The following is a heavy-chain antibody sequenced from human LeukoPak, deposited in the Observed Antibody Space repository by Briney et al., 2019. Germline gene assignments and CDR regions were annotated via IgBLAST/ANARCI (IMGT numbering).Heavy chain of an antibody. V-gene: IGHV4-39*07. J-gene: IGHJ5*02. Sequence: SETLSLTCTVSGGSISSSSYYWGWISQPPGKALAWLGSIYYSRRTYYNPSLKSRVTISVDTSKNQFSLKLSSVTAADTAVYYCARTAYCGGDCYTRDNWFDPWGQGTLVTVSS. CDR1: GGSISSSSYY. D-gene: IGHD2-21*02. CDR2: IYYSRRT. CDR3: ARTAYCGGDCYTRDNWFDP.